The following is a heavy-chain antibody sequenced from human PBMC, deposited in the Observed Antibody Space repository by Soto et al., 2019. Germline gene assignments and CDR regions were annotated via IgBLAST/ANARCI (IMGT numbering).Heavy chain of an antibody. CDR3: ARGGGIVPAAVDY. J-gene: IGHJ4*02. CDR1: GFTFSSYW. Sequence: GGSLRLSCTASGFTFSSYWMSWVRQAPGKGLEWVANIKQDGSEKYYVDSVKGRFTISRDNAKNSLYLQMNSLRAEDTAVYYCARGGGIVPAAVDYWGQGTLVTVSS. V-gene: IGHV3-7*04. CDR2: IKQDGSEK. D-gene: IGHD2-2*01.